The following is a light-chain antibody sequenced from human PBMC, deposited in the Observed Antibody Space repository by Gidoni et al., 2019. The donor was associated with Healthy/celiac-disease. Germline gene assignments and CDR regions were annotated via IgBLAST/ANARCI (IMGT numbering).Light chain of an antibody. Sequence: QSVLTQPRYASGTPGQRVTISCSGSSSNIGSNTVNWYQQLPGTAPKLLIYSNNQRPSGVPDRFSGSKSGTSASLAISGLQSEDEADYYCAAWDDSLNGYVFGTGTKVTVL. CDR3: AAWDDSLNGYV. CDR1: SSNIGSNT. V-gene: IGLV1-44*01. CDR2: SNN. J-gene: IGLJ1*01.